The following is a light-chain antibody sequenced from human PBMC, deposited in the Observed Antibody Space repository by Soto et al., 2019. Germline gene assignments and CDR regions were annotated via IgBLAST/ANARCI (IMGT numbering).Light chain of an antibody. CDR1: QSVSSSY. CDR3: QQYGSSPLT. V-gene: IGKV3-20*01. J-gene: IGKJ5*01. CDR2: GAS. Sequence: EIALTQSPGTLSLSPGERATLSCRASQSVSSSYLAWYQQKPGQAPRLLIYGASSRATGIPDRFSGSGSGTDFTLTISRLEPEDFAVYYCQQYGSSPLTFGQGTRLEMK.